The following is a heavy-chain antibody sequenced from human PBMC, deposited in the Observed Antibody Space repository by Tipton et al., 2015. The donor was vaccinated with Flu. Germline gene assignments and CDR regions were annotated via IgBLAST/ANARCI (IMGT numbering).Heavy chain of an antibody. D-gene: IGHD4-11*01. Sequence: TLSLTCAVSGFSIRSSNYCWGWIRQPPGKGLEWIGNIFHSGNAYHNPSLKSRVTISVDTSKNQASLKLSSVTAADTAVYYCARRDYSNYVSEPKNWFDHWGQGALVTVSS. CDR1: GFSIRSSNYC. J-gene: IGHJ5*02. CDR2: IFHSGNA. CDR3: ARRDYSNYVSEPKNWFDH. V-gene: IGHV4-38-2*01.